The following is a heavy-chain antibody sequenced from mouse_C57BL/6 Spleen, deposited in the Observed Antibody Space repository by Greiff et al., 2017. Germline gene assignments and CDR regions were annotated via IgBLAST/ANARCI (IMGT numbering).Heavy chain of an antibody. V-gene: IGHV1-59*01. CDR1: GYTFTSYW. J-gene: IGHJ2*01. CDR2: IDPSDSYT. D-gene: IGHD2-12*01. Sequence: QVQLQQPGAELVRPGTSVKLSCKASGYTFTSYWMHWVKQRPGQGLEWIGVIDPSDSYTNYNQKFKGKATLTVDTSSSTAYMQLSSLTSEDSAVYYCARSLNDEGFDYGGQGTTLTVSS. CDR3: ARSLNDEGFDY.